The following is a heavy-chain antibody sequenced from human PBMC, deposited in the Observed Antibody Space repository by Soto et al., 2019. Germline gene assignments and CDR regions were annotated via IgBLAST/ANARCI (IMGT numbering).Heavy chain of an antibody. Sequence: GGSLRLSCAASGFSFSSSGMHWVRQAPGKGLEWVAVIWYDGNKKYYGDSVRGRFTISRDNSKNTLYLEMNSLRAEDTAVYYCAKSFSSNWYDYFNSWGQGSLVTVSS. CDR2: IWYDGNKK. CDR1: GFSFSSSG. CDR3: AKSFSSNWYDYFNS. J-gene: IGHJ4*02. V-gene: IGHV3-33*03. D-gene: IGHD6-13*01.